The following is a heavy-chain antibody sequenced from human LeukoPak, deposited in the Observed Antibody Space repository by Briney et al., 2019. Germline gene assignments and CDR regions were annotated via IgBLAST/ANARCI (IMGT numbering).Heavy chain of an antibody. J-gene: IGHJ3*02. CDR3: ARPRLEYCSGGSCFDAFDI. Sequence: GGSLRLSCAAAGFTFSSYAMNWVRHAPGEGLEWVSSISGSGSTTYYADSVKGRFTISRDNSKNTLFLQMNSLTAEDTAIYSCARPRLEYCSGGSCFDAFDIWGQGQMVTVSS. D-gene: IGHD2-15*01. CDR2: ISGSGSTT. V-gene: IGHV3-23*01. CDR1: GFTFSSYA.